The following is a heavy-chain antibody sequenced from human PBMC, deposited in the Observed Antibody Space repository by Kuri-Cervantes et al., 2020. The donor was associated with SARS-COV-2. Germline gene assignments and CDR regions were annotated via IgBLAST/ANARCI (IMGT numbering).Heavy chain of an antibody. CDR2: IYSGGST. D-gene: IGHD3-3*01. CDR1: GFTVSSNY. CDR3: ARDFDDLYYYYYMDV. J-gene: IGHJ6*03. Sequence: GGSLRLSCAASGFTVSSNYMSWVRQAPGKGLEWVSVIYSGGSTYYADSVKGRFTISRDNSKNTLYLQMNSLRAEDTAVYYCARDFDDLYYYYYMDVWGRGTTVTVSS. V-gene: IGHV3-66*02.